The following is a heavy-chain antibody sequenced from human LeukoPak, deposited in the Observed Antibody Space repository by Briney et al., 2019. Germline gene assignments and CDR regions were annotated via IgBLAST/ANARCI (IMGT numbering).Heavy chain of an antibody. V-gene: IGHV5-51*03. D-gene: IGHD3-22*01. CDR1: GYSFTSYW. J-gene: IGHJ5*02. Sequence: GESLKISCKGSGYSFTSYWIGWVRQMPGKGLEWMGIIYPGDSDTRYSPSFQGQVTISADKSISTAYLQGSSLKASDTAMYYCARRSGYYDSSGYLFDDWGQGTLVTVSS. CDR2: IYPGDSDT. CDR3: ARRSGYYDSSGYLFDD.